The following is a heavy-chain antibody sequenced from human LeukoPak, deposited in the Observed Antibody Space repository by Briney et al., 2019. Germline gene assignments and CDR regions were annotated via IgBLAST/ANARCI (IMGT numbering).Heavy chain of an antibody. Sequence: SVKVSCKASGGTFSSYAIIWVRQAPGQGLEWMGRIIPILGIANYAQKFQGRVTITADKSTSTAYMELSSLRSEDTAVYYCARDSTITMIVKVRNDAFDIWGQGTMVTVSS. J-gene: IGHJ3*02. CDR3: ARDSTITMIVKVRNDAFDI. CDR1: GGTFSSYA. CDR2: IIPILGIA. D-gene: IGHD3-22*01. V-gene: IGHV1-69*04.